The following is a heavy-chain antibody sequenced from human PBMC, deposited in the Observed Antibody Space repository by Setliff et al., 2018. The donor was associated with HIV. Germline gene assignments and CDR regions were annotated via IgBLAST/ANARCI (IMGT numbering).Heavy chain of an antibody. CDR1: GGSISSSSYY. J-gene: IGHJ5*02. Sequence: SETLSLTCTVSGGSISSSSYYWGWIRQPPGQGLEWIGSIYYSGRTYYNPSLKSRVTISVDTSKNQFSLKLSSVTAAATAVYYCAGHGLLWFGAGYNWFDPWGQGTLVTVSS. D-gene: IGHD3-10*01. CDR2: IYYSGRT. V-gene: IGHV4-39*01. CDR3: AGHGLLWFGAGYNWFDP.